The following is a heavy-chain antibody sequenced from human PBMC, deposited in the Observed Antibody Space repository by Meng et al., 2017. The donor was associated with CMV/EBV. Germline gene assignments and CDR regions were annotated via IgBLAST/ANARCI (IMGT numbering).Heavy chain of an antibody. J-gene: IGHJ4*02. V-gene: IGHV4-34*01. CDR3: ARGDLDY. CDR2: INHSGST. Sequence: GSLRLSCAVYGGSFSGYYWSWIRQPPGKGLEWIGEINHSGSTNYNPSLKSRVTISVDTPKNQFSLKLSSVTAADTAVYYCARGDLDYWGQGTLVTVSS. CDR1: GGSFSGYY.